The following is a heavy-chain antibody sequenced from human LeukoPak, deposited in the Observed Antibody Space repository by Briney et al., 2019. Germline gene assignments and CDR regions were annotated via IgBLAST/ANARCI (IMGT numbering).Heavy chain of an antibody. J-gene: IGHJ4*02. CDR3: ARDQGYGSGGYSFDY. Sequence: ASVTVSCKTSGYTXAGYFVHRVRQAPGQGIEWMGWTNTNSGGTNYTQNFQGRVTITRETYITTAYMELRRLTSDDTALYYCARDQGYGSGGYSFDYWGQGTRVTVSS. D-gene: IGHD3-10*01. CDR2: TNTNSGGT. CDR1: GYTXAGYF. V-gene: IGHV1-2*02.